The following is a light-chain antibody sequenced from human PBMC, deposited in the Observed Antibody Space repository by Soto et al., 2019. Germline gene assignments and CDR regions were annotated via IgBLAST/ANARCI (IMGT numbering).Light chain of an antibody. V-gene: IGLV2-14*03. CDR3: TSYTSSFTYV. J-gene: IGLJ1*01. Sequence: QSLLAQPASLSGSPGQSIAVSCTGNNKYVGGYNFVSWYQHHPGKAPKLIIYDVNNRPSGVSDRFSGSKSGNTASLTISGLQAEDEADYYCTSYTSSFTYVFGAGTKVTVL. CDR2: DVN. CDR1: NKYVGGYNF.